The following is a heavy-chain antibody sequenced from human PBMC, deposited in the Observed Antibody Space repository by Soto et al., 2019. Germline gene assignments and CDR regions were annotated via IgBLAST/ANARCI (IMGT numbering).Heavy chain of an antibody. D-gene: IGHD3-10*01. CDR3: AREGVTMVRGGNAFDI. V-gene: IGHV1-46*01. Sequence: QVQLVQSGAEVKKPGASVKVSSKASGYTFTRFYIHWVRQAPGQGLEWMGLIKPSGGTTNNAQKFQGRVAVTRDTSTTTVYMELSSLRSEDTAVYYCAREGVTMVRGGNAFDIWGQGTMVIVSS. J-gene: IGHJ3*02. CDR1: GYTFTRFY. CDR2: IKPSGGTT.